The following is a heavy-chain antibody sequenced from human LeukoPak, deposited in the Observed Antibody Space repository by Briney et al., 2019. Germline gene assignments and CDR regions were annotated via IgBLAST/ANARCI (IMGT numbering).Heavy chain of an antibody. J-gene: IGHJ4*02. CDR1: GFTFSSYW. CDR3: AREGRWTRNEFDY. V-gene: IGHV3-7*01. Sequence: PGGSLRLSCAASGFTFSSYWMSWVRQAPGKGLEWVADIKQDGSEKYYVDSVKGRFTISRDNAKNSLYLQMNSLRAEDTAVYYCAREGRWTRNEFDYWGQGTLVTVSS. CDR2: IKQDGSEK. D-gene: IGHD3/OR15-3a*01.